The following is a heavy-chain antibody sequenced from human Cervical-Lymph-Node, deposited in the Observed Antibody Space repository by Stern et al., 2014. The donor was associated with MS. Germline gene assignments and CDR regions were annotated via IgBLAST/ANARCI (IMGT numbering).Heavy chain of an antibody. V-gene: IGHV3-30*03. Sequence: QVQLVQSGGGVVQPGKSLRLSCAASGFTFSTYGMHWVRQAPGKGLQWVALISYDGSNKYYVDSLKGRFTISRDNSKSTLYLQMNSLRAEDTGIYYCARYHTVLTDPGGYWGQGTLVTVSS. CDR3: ARYHTVLTDPGGY. J-gene: IGHJ4*02. D-gene: IGHD4-23*01. CDR1: GFTFSTYG. CDR2: ISYDGSNK.